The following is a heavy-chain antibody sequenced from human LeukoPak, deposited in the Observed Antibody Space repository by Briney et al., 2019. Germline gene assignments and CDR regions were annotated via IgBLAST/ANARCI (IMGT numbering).Heavy chain of an antibody. CDR2: ISGSGGGT. CDR3: AKGCGYTCCPPTY. J-gene: IGHJ1*01. V-gene: IGHV3-23*01. CDR1: GFTVSMEA. D-gene: IGHD3-22*01. Sequence: GGSLPLSCPASGFTVSMEAISWVRQAPGKGLEWVSGISGSGGGTYHADSVKGRFTMSRDNSKNTQYLQMNSLRAEDTAVYYCAKGCGYTCCPPTYWGPGTLVTVSS.